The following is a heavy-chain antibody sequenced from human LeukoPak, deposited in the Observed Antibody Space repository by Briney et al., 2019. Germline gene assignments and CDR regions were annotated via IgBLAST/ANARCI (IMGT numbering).Heavy chain of an antibody. Sequence: GGSLRLSCAASGFTFSSYAMHWVRQAPGKGLEWVAVISYDGSNKYYADSVKGRFTISRDNSKNTLYLQMNSLRAEDTAVYYCARDEREATRAFDYWGQGTLVTVSS. CDR3: ARDEREATRAFDY. CDR1: GFTFSSYA. V-gene: IGHV3-30-3*01. D-gene: IGHD1-1*01. J-gene: IGHJ4*02. CDR2: ISYDGSNK.